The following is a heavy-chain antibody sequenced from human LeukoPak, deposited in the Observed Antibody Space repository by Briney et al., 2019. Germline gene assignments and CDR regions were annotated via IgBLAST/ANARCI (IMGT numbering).Heavy chain of an antibody. D-gene: IGHD2-2*03. V-gene: IGHV3-30*03. CDR3: ATHGSAHYYMDV. CDR1: GFTFSSYG. Sequence: GGSLRLSCAASGFTFSSYGMHWVRQAPGKGLEGVAVISYDGSNKYYADSVKGRFTISRDNAKNTLHLQMNSLRAEDTAVYYCATHGSAHYYMDVWGKGTTVTISS. CDR2: ISYDGSNK. J-gene: IGHJ6*03.